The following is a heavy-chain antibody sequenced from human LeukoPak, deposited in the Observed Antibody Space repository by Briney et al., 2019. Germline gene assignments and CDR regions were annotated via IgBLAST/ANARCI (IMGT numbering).Heavy chain of an antibody. D-gene: IGHD3-10*01. CDR2: IWSDGSNK. CDR1: GFSFSTYG. Sequence: GGSLRLSCAASGFSFSTYGMHWVRQAPGEGLEWVAMIWSDGSNKYYGDSVKGRFSISRDNSKNTLYLQMNSLRAEDTAVYYCARDPSYYGSGNYGMDVWGQGTTVTVSS. J-gene: IGHJ6*02. CDR3: ARDPSYYGSGNYGMDV. V-gene: IGHV3-33*01.